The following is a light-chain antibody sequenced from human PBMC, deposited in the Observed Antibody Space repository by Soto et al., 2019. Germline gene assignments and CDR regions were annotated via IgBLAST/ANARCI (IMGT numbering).Light chain of an antibody. CDR2: SNN. CDR1: SSNIGSNT. V-gene: IGLV1-44*01. J-gene: IGLJ2*01. CDR3: AAWDDSLNGPAVV. Sequence: QSVLTQPPSASGTPGQRVTISCSGSSSNIGSNTVNWYQHLPGTAPKLLIYSNNQRPSGVPDRFSGSKSGPSASLAISGLQSEDEADYYCAAWDDSLNGPAVVFGGGTKVTVL.